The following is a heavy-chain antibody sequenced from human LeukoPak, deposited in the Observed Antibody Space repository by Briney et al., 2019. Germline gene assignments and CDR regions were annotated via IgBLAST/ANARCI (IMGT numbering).Heavy chain of an antibody. CDR2: ISNDGGGT. J-gene: IGHJ5*02. Sequence: GGSLRLSCAASGFTFNIYGLIWVRQAPGKGLEWVAAISNDGGGTMYAAFVEGRFTISRDNSKNTLFLQMNSLRAEDTALYYCAKGSSGYFADLWGQGTLVTVSS. CDR3: AKGSSGYFADL. CDR1: GFTFNIYG. V-gene: IGHV3-23*01. D-gene: IGHD3-22*01.